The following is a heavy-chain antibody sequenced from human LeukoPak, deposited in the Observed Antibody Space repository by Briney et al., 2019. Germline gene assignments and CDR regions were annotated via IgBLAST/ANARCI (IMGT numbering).Heavy chain of an antibody. CDR3: ARENSGSYREFDY. CDR2: INPSGST. J-gene: IGHJ4*02. Sequence: SETLSLTCTVSGGSISSYYWTWIRQPAGKGLEWIGRINPSGSTNYSPSLKSRVTMSVDTSKNQFSLKLSSVTAADTAVYYCARENSGSYREFDYWGQGTLVTVSS. V-gene: IGHV4-4*07. D-gene: IGHD1-26*01. CDR1: GGSISSYY.